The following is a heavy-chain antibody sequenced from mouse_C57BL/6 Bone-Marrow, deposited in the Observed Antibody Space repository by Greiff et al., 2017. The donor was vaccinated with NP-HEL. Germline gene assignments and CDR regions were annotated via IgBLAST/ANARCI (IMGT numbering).Heavy chain of an antibody. CDR2: IHPNSGST. J-gene: IGHJ3*01. CDR3: ARPSGYGGFAY. Sequence: VKLQQPGAELVKPGASVKLSCKASGYTFTSYWMHWVKQRPGQGLEWIGMIHPNSGSTNYNEKFKSKATLTVDKSSSTAYMQLSSLTSEDSAVYYCARPSGYGGFAYWGQGTLVTVSA. CDR1: GYTFTSYW. V-gene: IGHV1-64*01. D-gene: IGHD2-2*01.